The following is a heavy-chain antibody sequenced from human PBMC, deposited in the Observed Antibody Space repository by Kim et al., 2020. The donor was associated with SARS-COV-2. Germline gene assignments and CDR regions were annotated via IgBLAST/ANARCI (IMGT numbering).Heavy chain of an antibody. D-gene: IGHD3-10*01. V-gene: IGHV3-23*01. CDR3: AKDPDGLVID. J-gene: IGHJ4*02. Sequence: YSADSAKGRFTIARDNSKNTLYLKMNSLRAEDTAVYYCAKDPDGLVIDWGQGTLVTVSS.